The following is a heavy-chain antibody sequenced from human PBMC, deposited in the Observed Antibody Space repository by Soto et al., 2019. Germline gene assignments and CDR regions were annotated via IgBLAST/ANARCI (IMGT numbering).Heavy chain of an antibody. V-gene: IGHV4-30-4*01. CDR1: GGSISSGDYY. CDR3: ARDRGSSTFRRGVDV. CDR2: IDYSGST. D-gene: IGHD6-13*01. J-gene: IGHJ6*02. Sequence: PSETLSLTCTVSGGSISSGDYYWSWIRQSPGKGLECIGYIDYSGSTYYNPSLRSRITISVDTSKNEFSLKLTSVTAADTAVYFCARDRGSSTFRRGVDVWGQGTTVTVSS.